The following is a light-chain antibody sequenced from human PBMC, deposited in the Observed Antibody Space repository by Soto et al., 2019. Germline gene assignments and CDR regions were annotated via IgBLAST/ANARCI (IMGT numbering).Light chain of an antibody. J-gene: IGLJ3*02. Sequence: QSELTQPPSVSAAPGQQVTISCSGSSSNIGIHSVSWYQRLPGSAPKLLIYETTKRPSGIPDRFSGSKSGTSATLGITGLQTGDEADYYCGTWDNTLSGGVFGGGTKVTVL. CDR1: SSNIGIHS. V-gene: IGLV1-51*02. CDR2: ETT. CDR3: GTWDNTLSGGV.